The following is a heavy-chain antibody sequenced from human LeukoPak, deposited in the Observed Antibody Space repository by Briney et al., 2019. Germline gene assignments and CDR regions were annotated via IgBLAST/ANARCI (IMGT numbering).Heavy chain of an antibody. Sequence: ASVKVSCKASGYTFTSYHINWVRQATGQGLEWMGWMNPNSANTGYAQKFQGRVTMTRNTSISTAYMELTSLRSEDTAVYFCATDRVYRSGGRSWGFFDYWGQGTLVIVSS. D-gene: IGHD6-25*01. CDR1: GYTFTSYH. J-gene: IGHJ4*02. CDR3: ATDRVYRSGGRSWGFFDY. V-gene: IGHV1-8*01. CDR2: MNPNSANT.